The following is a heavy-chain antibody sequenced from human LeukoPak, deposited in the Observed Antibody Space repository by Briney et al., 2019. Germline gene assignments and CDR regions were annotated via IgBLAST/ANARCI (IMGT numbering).Heavy chain of an antibody. Sequence: SVKVSCKASGGTFSSYAISWVRQAPGQGLEWMGRIIPIFGIANYAQKFQGRVTITADKSTSTDYMELSSLRSEDTAVYYCAREGYYDSSGYSGAGNWFDPWGQGTLVTVSS. CDR1: GGTFSSYA. J-gene: IGHJ5*02. CDR3: AREGYYDSSGYSGAGNWFDP. D-gene: IGHD3-22*01. V-gene: IGHV1-69*04. CDR2: IIPIFGIA.